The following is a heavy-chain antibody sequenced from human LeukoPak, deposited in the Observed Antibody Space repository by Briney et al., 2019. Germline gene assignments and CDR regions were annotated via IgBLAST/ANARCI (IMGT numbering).Heavy chain of an antibody. D-gene: IGHD6-13*01. V-gene: IGHV4-39*02. CDR2: IYYGGST. CDR3: AREGSSNWPSNADV. Sequence: SETLSLTCTVSGGSISSSRSYWGWIRQPPGKGLEWIGSIYYGGSTYYNPSLKSRVTISVDTSKNQFSLKLSSVTAADTAVYYCAREGSSNWPSNADVWGQGTTVTVSS. J-gene: IGHJ6*02. CDR1: GGSISSSRSY.